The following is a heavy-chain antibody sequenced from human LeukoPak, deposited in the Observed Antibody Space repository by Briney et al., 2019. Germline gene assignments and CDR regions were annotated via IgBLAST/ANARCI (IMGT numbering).Heavy chain of an antibody. CDR2: ISAYNGNT. D-gene: IGHD3-3*01. CDR3: ARCYWDYDFWSGYYSGYYYYYMDV. Sequence: EASVKVSCKASGYTFTSYGISWVRQAPGQGLEWMGWISAYNGNTNYAQKLQGRVTMTTDTSTSTAYMELRSLRSDDTAVYYCARCYWDYDFWSGYYSGYYYYYMDVWGKGTTVTVSS. CDR1: GYTFTSYG. V-gene: IGHV1-18*01. J-gene: IGHJ6*03.